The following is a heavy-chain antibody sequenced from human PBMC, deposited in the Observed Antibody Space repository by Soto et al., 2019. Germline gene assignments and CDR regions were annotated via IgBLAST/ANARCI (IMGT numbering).Heavy chain of an antibody. Sequence: ASVKVSCKASGGSFSSYIVSWVRQAPGQGLEWMGWISAYNGNTNYAQKLQGRVTMTTDTSTSTAYMELRSLRSDDTAVYYCARGYCSGGSCYDWFDPWGQGTLVTVSS. V-gene: IGHV1-18*01. D-gene: IGHD2-15*01. CDR3: ARGYCSGGSCYDWFDP. J-gene: IGHJ5*02. CDR2: ISAYNGNT. CDR1: GGSFSSYI.